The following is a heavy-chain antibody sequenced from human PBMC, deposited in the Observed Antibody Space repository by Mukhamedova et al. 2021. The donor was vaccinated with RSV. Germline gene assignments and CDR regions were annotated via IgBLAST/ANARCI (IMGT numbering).Heavy chain of an antibody. V-gene: IGHV3-30*04. Sequence: TISRDNSKNTLYLQMNSLSAEDTAVYYCARGDPDYWGQGTLVTVSS. D-gene: IGHD4-17*01. J-gene: IGHJ4*02. CDR3: ARGDPDY.